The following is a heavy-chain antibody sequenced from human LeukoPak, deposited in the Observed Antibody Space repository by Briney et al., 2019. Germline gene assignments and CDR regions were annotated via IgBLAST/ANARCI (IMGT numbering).Heavy chain of an antibody. CDR1: GYTFTGYY. D-gene: IGHD3-22*01. Sequence: GASVKVSCKASGYTFTGYYMHWVRQAPGQGLEWMGWINPNSGGTNYAQKFQGRVTMTRDTSISTAYMELSRLRSDDTAVYYCAREYYYDSSGYYQYYFDYWGQGTLVTVSS. CDR3: AREYYYDSSGYYQYYFDY. J-gene: IGHJ4*02. V-gene: IGHV1-2*02. CDR2: INPNSGGT.